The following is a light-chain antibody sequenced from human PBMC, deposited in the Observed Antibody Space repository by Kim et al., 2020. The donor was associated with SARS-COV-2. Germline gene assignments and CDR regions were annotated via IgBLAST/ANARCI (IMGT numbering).Light chain of an antibody. Sequence: VSPGERVTLYCRASQIIGKNLAWYQQKPGQAPRLLIYGALTRATGIPARFSGSGSGTEFTLTISSLQSEDFAVYYCQQYDHWPPDTFGQGTKLEIK. V-gene: IGKV3-15*01. CDR2: GAL. CDR1: QIIGKN. J-gene: IGKJ2*01. CDR3: QQYDHWPPDT.